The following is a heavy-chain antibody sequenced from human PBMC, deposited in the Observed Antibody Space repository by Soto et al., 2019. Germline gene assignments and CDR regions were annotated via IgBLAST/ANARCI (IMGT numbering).Heavy chain of an antibody. Sequence: EVQLVESGGGLVQPGRSLRLSCEASGFTFDDYAIHWVRQAPGKGLEWVSGISWNSGIIGYADSVKGRFTISRDNAKNSLYLQMNSLRPEDTALYYCVKGTAGTVDYWGQGTLVTVSS. CDR3: VKGTAGTVDY. CDR1: GFTFDDYA. J-gene: IGHJ4*02. CDR2: ISWNSGII. V-gene: IGHV3-9*01. D-gene: IGHD6-19*01.